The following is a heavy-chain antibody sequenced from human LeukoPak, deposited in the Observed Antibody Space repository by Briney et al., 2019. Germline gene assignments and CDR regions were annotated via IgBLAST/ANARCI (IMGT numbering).Heavy chain of an antibody. CDR1: GYSISSGYY. CDR3: ARGGDDFWSGYPWGYFDY. CDR2: IYHSGST. D-gene: IGHD3-3*01. V-gene: IGHV4-38-2*02. J-gene: IGHJ4*02. Sequence: PSETLSLTCTVSGYSISSGYYWGWIRQPPGKGLKWIGSIYHSGSTYYSPSLKSRVTISVDTSKNQFSLKLSSVTAADTAVYYCARGGDDFWSGYPWGYFDYWGQGTLVTVSS.